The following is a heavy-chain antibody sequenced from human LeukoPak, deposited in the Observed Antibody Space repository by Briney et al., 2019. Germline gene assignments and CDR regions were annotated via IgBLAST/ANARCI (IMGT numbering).Heavy chain of an antibody. V-gene: IGHV4-59*11. Sequence: PSETLSLTCTVSGGSISSHYWSWIRQPPGKGLEWIGYIYYSGSTNYNPSLKSRVTISVDTSKNQFSLKLSSVTAADTAVYYCARDPCSSTSCYTAFDYWGQGTLVTVSS. CDR3: ARDPCSSTSCYTAFDY. J-gene: IGHJ4*02. D-gene: IGHD2-2*02. CDR2: IYYSGST. CDR1: GGSISSHY.